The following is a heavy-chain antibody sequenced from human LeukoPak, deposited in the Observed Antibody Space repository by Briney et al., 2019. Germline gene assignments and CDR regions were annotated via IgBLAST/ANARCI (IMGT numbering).Heavy chain of an antibody. CDR1: GFSFDTYA. Sequence: PGGSLTLSCVTSGFSFDTYANNWVRQAPGTGLERVSGISDTGRKRYYTDSVKGRFTISRDNSKNTLDLQMNSLRAEDTALYFCAKDHDNGDYYYYFDSWGQGTLVTVSS. CDR3: AKDHDNGDYYYYFDS. V-gene: IGHV3-23*01. J-gene: IGHJ4*02. D-gene: IGHD2-21*02. CDR2: ISDTGRKR.